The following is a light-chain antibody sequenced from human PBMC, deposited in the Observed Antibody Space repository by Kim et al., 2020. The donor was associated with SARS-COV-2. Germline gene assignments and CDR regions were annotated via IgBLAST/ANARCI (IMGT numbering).Light chain of an antibody. J-gene: IGKJ1*01. CDR2: EAS. Sequence: DIQMTQSPSTLSASVGDRVTITCRASQTISNRLAWYQQNPGKAPKLLIYEASSLESGVPSRFSGSGSGSEFTLTISSLQADDFATYYCQHFNSYPWTFGQGTKVDIK. CDR3: QHFNSYPWT. V-gene: IGKV1-5*03. CDR1: QTISNR.